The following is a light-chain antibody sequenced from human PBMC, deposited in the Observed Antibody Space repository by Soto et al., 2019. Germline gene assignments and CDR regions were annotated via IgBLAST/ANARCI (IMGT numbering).Light chain of an antibody. CDR2: DAS. J-gene: IGKJ4*01. CDR1: QSIRSY. V-gene: IGKV3-11*01. Sequence: EIVLTQSPDTLSLSPGDGATLSCRASQSIRSYLAWYQQKPGQAPRLLIYDASNRATGIPARFSGSGSGTDFTLTISSLEPEDFAVYYRQQRSNWPPLTFGGGTKVDIK. CDR3: QQRSNWPPLT.